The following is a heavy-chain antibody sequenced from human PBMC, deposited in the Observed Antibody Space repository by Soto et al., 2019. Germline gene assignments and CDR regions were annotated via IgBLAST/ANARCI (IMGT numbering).Heavy chain of an antibody. Sequence: GGSLRLSCAASGFTLSSFSLSWLRQAPGKGLEWVSGISGSGSTYYADSVKGRFTISRDNSKNTLYLQMNSLRAEDTAVYYCARVQFRISAFDYWGQGTLVTVSS. J-gene: IGHJ4*02. CDR3: ARVQFRISAFDY. CDR2: ISGSGST. V-gene: IGHV3-23*01. D-gene: IGHD3-3*02. CDR1: GFTLSSFS.